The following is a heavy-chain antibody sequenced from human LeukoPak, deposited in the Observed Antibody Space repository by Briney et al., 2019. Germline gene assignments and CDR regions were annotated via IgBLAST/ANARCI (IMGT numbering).Heavy chain of an antibody. CDR1: GYSISSGYY. CDR2: IYHSGST. D-gene: IGHD3-22*01. J-gene: IGHJ5*02. CDR3: ARGLYDSSGYHNFNWFDP. Sequence: SETLSLTCTVSGYSISSGYYWGWIRQPPGKGLEWIGSIYHSGSTYYNPSLKSRVTISVDTSKNQFSLKLSSVTAADTAVYYCARGLYDSSGYHNFNWFDPWGQGTLVTVSS. V-gene: IGHV4-38-2*02.